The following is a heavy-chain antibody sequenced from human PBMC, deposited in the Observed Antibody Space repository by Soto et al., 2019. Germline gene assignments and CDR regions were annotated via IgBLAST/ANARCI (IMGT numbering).Heavy chain of an antibody. CDR1: GGSFSGYY. Sequence: QVQLQQWGAGLLKPSETLSLTCAVYGGSFSGYYWSWIRQPPGKGLEWIGEINHSGSTNYNPSLNSRVTISVDTSKNQFYLKLSSVTAADTAVYYCARAGWLVRDYFDYWGQGTLVTVSS. CDR3: ARAGWLVRDYFDY. J-gene: IGHJ4*02. D-gene: IGHD6-19*01. V-gene: IGHV4-34*01. CDR2: INHSGST.